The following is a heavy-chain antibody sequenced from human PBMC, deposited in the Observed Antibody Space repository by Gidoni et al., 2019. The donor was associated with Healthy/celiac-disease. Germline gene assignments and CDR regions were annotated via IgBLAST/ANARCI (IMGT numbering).Heavy chain of an antibody. V-gene: IGHV3-30*03. Sequence: QVQLVESGGGVVQPGRSLRLSCAASGFTFSSYGMHWVRQAPGKGLEWVAVISYDGSNKYYADSVKGRFTISRDNSKNTLYLQMNSLRAEDTAVYYCARGGRRSSSVSGDYWGQGTLVTVSS. D-gene: IGHD6-6*01. CDR1: GFTFSSYG. J-gene: IGHJ4*02. CDR2: ISYDGSNK. CDR3: ARGGRRSSSVSGDY.